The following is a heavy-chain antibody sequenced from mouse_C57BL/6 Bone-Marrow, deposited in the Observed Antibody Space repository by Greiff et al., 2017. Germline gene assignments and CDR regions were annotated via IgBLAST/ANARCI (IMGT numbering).Heavy chain of an antibody. CDR2: IHPSDSDT. V-gene: IGHV1-74*01. D-gene: IGHD2-4*01. Sequence: QVQLQQPGAELVKPGASVKVSCKASGYTFTSYWMHWVKQRPGQGLEWIGRIHPSDSDTNYNQKFKGKATLPVDKSSSTAYMQLSRLTSEDSAVYYCAIGDYDWFAYWGQGTLVTVSA. CDR1: GYTFTSYW. CDR3: AIGDYDWFAY. J-gene: IGHJ3*01.